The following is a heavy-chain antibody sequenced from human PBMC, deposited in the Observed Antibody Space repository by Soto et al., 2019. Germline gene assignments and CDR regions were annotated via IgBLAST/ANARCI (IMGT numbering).Heavy chain of an antibody. CDR2: IYYSGST. CDR3: ARRWGTYFDF. V-gene: IGHV4-59*01. CDR1: GGSISSYY. J-gene: IGHJ4*02. D-gene: IGHD7-27*01. Sequence: SETLSLTCTVSGGSISSYYWSWIRQPPGKGLEWIGYIYYSGSTNYDPSLKSRVTISVDTSKNQFSLKLSSVTAADTAVYYCARRWGTYFDFWGQGTLVTVSS.